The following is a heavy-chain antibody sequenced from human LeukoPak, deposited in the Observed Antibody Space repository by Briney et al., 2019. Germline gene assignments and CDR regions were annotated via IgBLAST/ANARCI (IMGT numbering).Heavy chain of an antibody. CDR2: IYYSGST. D-gene: IGHD3-22*01. V-gene: IGHV4-61*05. CDR3: ARSQGSDRDSSGYYIEFDP. CDR1: GGSISSSSYY. J-gene: IGHJ5*02. Sequence: PSETLSLTCTVSGGSISSSSYYWSWIRQPPGKGLEWIGYIYYSGSTNYNPSLKSRVTISVDTSKNQFSLKLSSVTAADTAVYYCARSQGSDRDSSGYYIEFDPWGQGTLVTVSS.